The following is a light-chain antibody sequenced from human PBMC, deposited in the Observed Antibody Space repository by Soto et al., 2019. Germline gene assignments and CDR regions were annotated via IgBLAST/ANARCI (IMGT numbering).Light chain of an antibody. J-gene: IGKJ5*01. Sequence: VLTQSPATLSLSPGERATLSCRASQSVSSYLAWYQQKPGQAPRLLIYDASNRATGIPARFSGSGSGTDFTLTISSLEPEDFAVYYCQQRSNWPPGITFGQGRRLEIK. CDR3: QQRSNWPPGIT. V-gene: IGKV3-11*01. CDR2: DAS. CDR1: QSVSSY.